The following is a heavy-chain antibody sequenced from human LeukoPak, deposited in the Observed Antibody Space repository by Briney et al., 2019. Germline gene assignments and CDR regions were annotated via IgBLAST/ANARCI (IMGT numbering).Heavy chain of an antibody. D-gene: IGHD2-2*01. CDR3: ARDLRPVDY. CDR1: GGSFSDYY. CDR2: INHSGRT. Sequence: SETLSLTCAVYGGSFSDYYWSWIRQSPGKGLEWIGEINHSGRTNYNPSLKSRVTISVETSKSQISLNLTSVTAADTAVYYCARDLRPVDYWGQGTLVTVSS. J-gene: IGHJ4*02. V-gene: IGHV4-34*01.